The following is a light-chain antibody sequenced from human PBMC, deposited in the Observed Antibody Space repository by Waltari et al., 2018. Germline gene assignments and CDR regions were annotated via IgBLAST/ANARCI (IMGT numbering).Light chain of an antibody. CDR2: AAS. CDR3: QQSYSTPWT. Sequence: DIQMTQSPSSLSASVGDRVTITCRASQSISSYLNWYQQKQGKAPKLLIYAASSLQSGVPSRFSGSGSGTDFTITISSLQPEDFATYYCQQSYSTPWTFGQGTKVEIK. V-gene: IGKV1-39*01. J-gene: IGKJ1*01. CDR1: QSISSY.